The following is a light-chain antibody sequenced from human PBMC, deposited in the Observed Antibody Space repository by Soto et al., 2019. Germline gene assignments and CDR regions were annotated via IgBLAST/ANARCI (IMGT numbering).Light chain of an antibody. Sequence: QSALAQPASVSGSPGQSIAISCSGTSSDVSAYNHVSWYQQHPGKAPKLMIYDVKDRPPGVSNRFSGSKSGNTASLTISALQPEDEGDYYCSSYTSSATVVFGGGTKLTV. CDR3: SSYTSSATVV. V-gene: IGLV2-14*03. CDR2: DVK. CDR1: SSDVSAYNH. J-gene: IGLJ2*01.